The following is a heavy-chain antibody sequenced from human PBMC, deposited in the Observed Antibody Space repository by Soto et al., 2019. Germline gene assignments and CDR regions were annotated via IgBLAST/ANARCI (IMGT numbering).Heavy chain of an antibody. CDR2: ITDNGGST. D-gene: IGHD3-10*01. CDR1: GFTFRNNV. J-gene: IGHJ6*02. CDR3: AKEVYGAARGAMDV. V-gene: IGHV3-23*04. Sequence: EVQLVESGGGLVQPGGSLRLSCATSGFTFRNNVMNWVRQAPGRGLEWVSAITDNGGSTYYADSVKGRCTISRDNSKTTLYLQMNSLRAEDTAVYYCAKEVYGAARGAMDVWGQGTTVTVSS.